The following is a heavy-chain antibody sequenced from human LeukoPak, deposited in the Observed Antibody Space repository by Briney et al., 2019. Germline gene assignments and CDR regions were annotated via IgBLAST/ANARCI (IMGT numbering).Heavy chain of an antibody. D-gene: IGHD3-22*01. CDR2: INQDGSEI. Sequence: GGSLRLSCAASGFTFSNYWMSWVRQAPGKGLEWLANINQDGSEIYYVDSVKGRFTISRDNGKNSLYLQINSLRADDTALYYCARDQGSMIVVRTTTWFSDLWGRGTLVTVSS. CDR1: GFTFSNYW. V-gene: IGHV3-7*01. CDR3: ARDQGSMIVVRTTTWFSDL. J-gene: IGHJ2*01.